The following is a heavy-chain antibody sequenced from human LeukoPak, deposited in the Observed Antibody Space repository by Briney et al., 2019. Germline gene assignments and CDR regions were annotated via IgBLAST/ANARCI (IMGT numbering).Heavy chain of an antibody. D-gene: IGHD5-18*01. J-gene: IGHJ4*02. CDR2: ISSSSSYI. V-gene: IGHV3-21*01. CDR1: GFTFSSYS. CDR3: ARDLLEPGGLYSYGEPRGESFDY. Sequence: GGSLRLSCAASGFTFSSYSMNWVRQAPGKGLEWVSSISSSSSYIYYADSVKDRFTISRDNAKNSLYLQMNSLRAEDTAVYYCARDLLEPGGLYSYGEPRGESFDYWGQGTLVTVSS.